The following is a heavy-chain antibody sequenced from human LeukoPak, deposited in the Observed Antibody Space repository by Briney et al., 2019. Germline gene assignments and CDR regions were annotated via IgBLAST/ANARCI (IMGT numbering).Heavy chain of an antibody. V-gene: IGHV4-59*11. CDR3: ARGGAARLHFQN. D-gene: IGHD6-6*01. J-gene: IGHJ1*01. CDR1: GGSISTHY. Sequence: SETLSLTCTVSGGSISTHYWNWLRQPPGKGLEWIGYIYHSGSTNYNPSLQSRVTISVDTSKNQFSLNLNSVTAADTAVYYCARGGAARLHFQNWGQGTLVTVSS. CDR2: IYHSGST.